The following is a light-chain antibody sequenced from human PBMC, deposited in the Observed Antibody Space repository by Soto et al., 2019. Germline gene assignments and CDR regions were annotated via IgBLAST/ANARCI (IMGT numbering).Light chain of an antibody. CDR1: QSVRSTY. Sequence: EIVLTQSPGTLSLSPGERATLSCRASQSVRSTYLAWYQQKPGQAPRLLIYGASSRATGIPDRFSGSGSGTDFTLTISRLEPEDFAVYYCQQYLSSPLTFGGGTKVQIK. CDR2: GAS. J-gene: IGKJ4*01. CDR3: QQYLSSPLT. V-gene: IGKV3-20*01.